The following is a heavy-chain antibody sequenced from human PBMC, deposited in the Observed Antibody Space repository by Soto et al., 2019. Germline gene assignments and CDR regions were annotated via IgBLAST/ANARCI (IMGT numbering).Heavy chain of an antibody. J-gene: IGHJ3*02. CDR1: GYIFTCAY. D-gene: IGHD3-3*01. V-gene: IGHV5-10-1*01. Sequence: AAALKISCKGSGYIFTCAYISGLRQIRGKGLEWMGRIDPSYAYTNYSPSFQGHVTISADKSISTAYLQWSSLKASDTAMYYCARTLRFLVPSAFDIWGQGTMVTVSS. CDR2: IDPSYAYT. CDR3: ARTLRFLVPSAFDI.